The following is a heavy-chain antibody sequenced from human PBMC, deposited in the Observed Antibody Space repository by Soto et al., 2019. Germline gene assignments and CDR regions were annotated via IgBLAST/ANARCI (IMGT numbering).Heavy chain of an antibody. CDR2: IYYSGST. V-gene: IGHV4-31*03. D-gene: IGHD5-12*01. J-gene: IGHJ4*02. CDR3: ARGPNIVAPRTFDY. Sequence: PSETLSLTCTVSGGSISSGGYYWSWIRQHPGKGLEWIGYIYYSGSTYYNPSLKSRVTISVDTSKNQFSLKLSSVTAADTAVYYCARGPNIVAPRTFDYWGQGTLVTVSS. CDR1: GGSISSGGYY.